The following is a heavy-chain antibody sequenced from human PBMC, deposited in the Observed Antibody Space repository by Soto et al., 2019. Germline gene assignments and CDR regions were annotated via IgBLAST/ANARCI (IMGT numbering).Heavy chain of an antibody. J-gene: IGHJ5*02. V-gene: IGHV3-74*01. CDR2: INSDGSST. CDR1: GFTFSSYW. D-gene: IGHD3-9*01. Sequence: EVQLVESGGGSVQPGGSLRLSCAASGFTFSSYWMHWVRQAPGKGLEWVSRINSDGSSTSYADSVKGRFTISRDNAKNTLFLQMNSLRAEDTSVYYCARDLGLGIRYLDSLLEIGWFDPWGQGTLVTVSS. CDR3: ARDLGLGIRYLDSLLEIGWFDP.